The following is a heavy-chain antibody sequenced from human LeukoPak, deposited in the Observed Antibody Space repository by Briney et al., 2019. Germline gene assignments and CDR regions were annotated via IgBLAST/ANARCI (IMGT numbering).Heavy chain of an antibody. D-gene: IGHD2-15*01. CDR3: ARDLGYCSGGSCYSGGPSFY. CDR1: GYTFTSYG. V-gene: IGHV1-18*01. CDR2: ISAYNGNT. J-gene: IGHJ4*02. Sequence: AAVKVSCKASGYTFTSYGISWVRQPPGQGLEWMGWISAYNGNTDYAQKLQGRVTMTTDTSTSTAYMELRSLRSDDTAVYYCARDLGYCSGGSCYSGGPSFYWGQGTLVTVSS.